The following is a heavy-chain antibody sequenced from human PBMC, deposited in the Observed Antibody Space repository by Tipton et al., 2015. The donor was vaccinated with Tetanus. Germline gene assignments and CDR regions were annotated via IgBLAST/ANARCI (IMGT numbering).Heavy chain of an antibody. D-gene: IGHD3-10*01. J-gene: IGHJ5*02. Sequence: TLSLTCAVSIGSINSGSYHWDWIRQPPGKGLEWLGGIHSGGRASYNPSLKSRLTMSLDTSKAQFSLKMTSVTAADTAVYFCARASVTILRGVMIRGTGWFDPWGQGTLVTVSS. CDR1: IGSINSGSYH. CDR2: IHSGGRA. V-gene: IGHV4-39*07. CDR3: ARASVTILRGVMIRGTGWFDP.